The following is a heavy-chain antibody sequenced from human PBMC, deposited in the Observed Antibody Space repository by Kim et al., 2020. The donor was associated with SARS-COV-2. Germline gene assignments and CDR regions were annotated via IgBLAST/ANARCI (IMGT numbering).Heavy chain of an antibody. V-gene: IGHV1-69*13. CDR1: GGTFSSYA. D-gene: IGHD6-19*01. CDR2: IIPIFGTA. J-gene: IGHJ4*02. CDR3: ARGEEYSSGWYHLARGY. Sequence: SVKVSCKASGGTFSSYAISWVRQAPGQGLEWMGGIIPIFGTANYAQKFQGRVTITADESTSTAYMELSSLRSEDTAVYYCARGEEYSSGWYHLARGYWGQGTLVTVSS.